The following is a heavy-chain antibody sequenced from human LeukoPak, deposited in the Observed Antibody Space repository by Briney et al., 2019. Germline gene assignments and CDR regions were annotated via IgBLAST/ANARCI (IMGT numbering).Heavy chain of an antibody. V-gene: IGHV3-9*01. Sequence: GRSLRLSCAASGFSFDDYAMHWVRQAPGKGLEWVSGISWNSDKIGYADSVKGRFTISRDNAKNSLYLQMNSLRAEDTAVYYCARDSRVIAMIDYWGQGTLVTVSS. CDR2: ISWNSDKI. J-gene: IGHJ4*02. D-gene: IGHD3-22*01. CDR1: GFSFDDYA. CDR3: ARDSRVIAMIDY.